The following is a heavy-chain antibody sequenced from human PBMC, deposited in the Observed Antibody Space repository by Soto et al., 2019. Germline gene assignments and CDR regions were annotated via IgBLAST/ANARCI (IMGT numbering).Heavy chain of an antibody. J-gene: IGHJ3*02. CDR3: ASTDYGDYVRGAFDI. CDR2: ISGSSSYI. Sequence: EVQLVESGGGLVKPGGSLRLSCAASGFTFSSHNMNWVRQAPGKGLEWVSCISGSSSYIFYADSVKGRFTISRDNAKNSLYLQMNSLRVEDTAVYYCASTDYGDYVRGAFDIWGQGTMVTVSS. CDR1: GFTFSSHN. D-gene: IGHD4-17*01. V-gene: IGHV3-21*01.